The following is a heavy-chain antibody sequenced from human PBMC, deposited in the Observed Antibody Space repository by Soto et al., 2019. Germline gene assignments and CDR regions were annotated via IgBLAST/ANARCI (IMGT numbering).Heavy chain of an antibody. CDR1: GFTFSSYD. Sequence: GGSLRLSCAASGFTFSSYDMHWVRQATGKGLEWVSAIGTAGDTYYPGSVKGRFTISRENAKNSLYLQMNSLRAGDTAVYYCARGGVYSSSWYYFDYWGQGTLVTVSS. J-gene: IGHJ4*02. CDR2: IGTAGDT. D-gene: IGHD6-13*01. V-gene: IGHV3-13*01. CDR3: ARGGVYSSSWYYFDY.